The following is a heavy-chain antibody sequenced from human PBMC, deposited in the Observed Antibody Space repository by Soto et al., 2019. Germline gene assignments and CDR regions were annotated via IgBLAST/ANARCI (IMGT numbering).Heavy chain of an antibody. CDR3: ARQIYDSDTGPNFQYYFDS. V-gene: IGHV5-51*01. CDR2: IYPGDSET. J-gene: IGHJ4*02. Sequence: GESLKISCQCSGYTFSNFWIAWVRQLPGKGLEYMGIIYPGDSETRYSPSFHGKVTISADRSIGTAYLQWSSLEASDTAMYYCARQIYDSDTGPNFQYYFDSWGQGTPVTVSS. CDR1: GYTFSNFW. D-gene: IGHD3-22*01.